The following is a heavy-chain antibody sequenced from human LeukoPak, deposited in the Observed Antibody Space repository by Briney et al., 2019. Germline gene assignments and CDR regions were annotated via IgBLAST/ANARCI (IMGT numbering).Heavy chain of an antibody. CDR1: EFTFSNFG. CDR3: ARDQGKIAVAGTGPS. D-gene: IGHD6-19*01. V-gene: IGHV3-33*01. Sequence: PGGSLRLSCAASEFTFSNFGMHWVRQAPGKGLEWVAVIWYDGSNKYYADSVKGRFTIFRDNSKNTLYLQMNSLRSEDTAVYYCARDQGKIAVAGTGPSWGQGTLVTVSS. CDR2: IWYDGSNK. J-gene: IGHJ4*02.